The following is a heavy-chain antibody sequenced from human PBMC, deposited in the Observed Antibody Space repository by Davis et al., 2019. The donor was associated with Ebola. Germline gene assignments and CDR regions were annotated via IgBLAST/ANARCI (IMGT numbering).Heavy chain of an antibody. D-gene: IGHD6-6*01. J-gene: IGHJ4*02. CDR1: GFTFSSYG. Sequence: PGGSLRLSCAASGFTFSSYGMHWVRQAPGKGLEWVSSISSSSSYIYYADSVKGRFTISRDNAKNSLYLQMNSLRAEDSAVYYCARAPLEQLAYWGQGTLVTVSS. V-gene: IGHV3-21*01. CDR3: ARAPLEQLAY. CDR2: ISSSSSYI.